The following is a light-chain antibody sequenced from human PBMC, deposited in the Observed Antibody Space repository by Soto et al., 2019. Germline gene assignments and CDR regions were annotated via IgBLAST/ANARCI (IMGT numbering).Light chain of an antibody. CDR3: SSYTTSKTYV. CDR1: TSDVGGYDY. Sequence: QSVLTLPASVSGSPGQSITISCTGTTSDVGGYDYVSWYQQHPGQAPKLLIYEVSNRPSGVSHRFSGSKSGNTASLSISGLQAEDEADYYCSSYTTSKTYVLGTGTKVTVL. V-gene: IGLV2-14*01. CDR2: EVS. J-gene: IGLJ1*01.